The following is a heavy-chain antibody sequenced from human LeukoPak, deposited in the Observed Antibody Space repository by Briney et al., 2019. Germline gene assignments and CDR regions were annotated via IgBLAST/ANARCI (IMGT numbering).Heavy chain of an antibody. CDR1: GDSMYSYY. V-gene: IGHV4-59*01. J-gene: IGHJ4*02. Sequence: SETLSLTCTVSGDSMYSYYWSWIRQPPGKGLEWIGYISYSGSTNYNPSLKSRVTIMADTSKNQFSLRLSSVTAADTAVYYCALVRGVIGYFDYWGQGTLVTVSS. CDR2: ISYSGST. D-gene: IGHD3-10*01. CDR3: ALVRGVIGYFDY.